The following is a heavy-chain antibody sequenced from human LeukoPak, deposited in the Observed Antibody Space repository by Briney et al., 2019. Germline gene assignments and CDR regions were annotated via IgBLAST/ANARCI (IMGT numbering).Heavy chain of an antibody. D-gene: IGHD1-26*01. CDR2: INPKTGGT. Sequence: GASVKVSCKASGYTFTDYYIHWVRQAPGQGLEWMGWINPKTGGTNYEQKFQGRVTLTRDTSISTTYMALSSLRSDDTAVYYRARLEWAAGPYHFDYWGQGTLVTVSS. CDR1: GYTFTDYY. CDR3: ARLEWAAGPYHFDY. J-gene: IGHJ4*02. V-gene: IGHV1-2*02.